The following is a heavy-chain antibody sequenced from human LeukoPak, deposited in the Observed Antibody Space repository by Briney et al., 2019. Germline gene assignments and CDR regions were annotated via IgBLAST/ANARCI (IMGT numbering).Heavy chain of an antibody. CDR2: IYSGGST. D-gene: IGHD3-22*01. Sequence: PGGSLRLSCAASGFTVSSNYMSWVRQAPGKGLEWVSVIYSGGSTYYADSVKGRFTISRDNSKNTLYLQMNSLRAEDTAVYYCARVPYYYDSTGDYWGQGTLVTVSS. CDR1: GFTVSSNY. J-gene: IGHJ4*02. CDR3: ARVPYYYDSTGDY. V-gene: IGHV3-53*01.